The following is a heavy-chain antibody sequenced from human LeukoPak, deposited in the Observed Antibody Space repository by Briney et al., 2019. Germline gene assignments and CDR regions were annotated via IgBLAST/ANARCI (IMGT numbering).Heavy chain of an antibody. CDR3: AADRDGDYVFDY. Sequence: GASVKVSCKASVFTFTSSAMQWVRQARGQRLEWIGWIVVGSGNTNYAQKFQERVTITRDMSTSTAYMELSSLRSEDTAVYYCAADRDGDYVFDYWGQGTLVTVSS. V-gene: IGHV1-58*02. CDR1: VFTFTSSA. J-gene: IGHJ4*02. D-gene: IGHD4-17*01. CDR2: IVVGSGNT.